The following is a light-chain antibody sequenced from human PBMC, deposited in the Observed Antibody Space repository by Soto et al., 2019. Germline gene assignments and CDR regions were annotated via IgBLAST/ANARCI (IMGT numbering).Light chain of an antibody. CDR1: NIGIYS. V-gene: IGLV3-21*02. CDR3: QVWDNNGGHNYV. J-gene: IGLJ1*01. Sequence: SYELTQPPSVSVAPGQTARITCGGNNIGIYSVHWYQQRPGQAPVLVVYDGNDRPSGIPERFSGSNSGNTATLTIGRVEAADEADYYCQVWDNNGGHNYVFGTGTKVTVL. CDR2: DGN.